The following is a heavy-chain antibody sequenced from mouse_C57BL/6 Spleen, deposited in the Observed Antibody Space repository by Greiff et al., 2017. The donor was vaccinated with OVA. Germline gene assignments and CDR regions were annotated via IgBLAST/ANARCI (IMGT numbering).Heavy chain of an antibody. V-gene: IGHV1-78*01. J-gene: IGHJ4*01. D-gene: IGHD3-2*02. Sequence: VQLQQSDAELVKPGASVTISCTVSGYTFTDHTIHWMKQRPEQGLEWIGYIYPRDGSTKYTETFKGKATLTADKSSSTAYMQLNSLTSEDSAVYFCARWGSSGYVRAMDDWGKGTSVTVSS. CDR2: IYPRDGST. CDR3: ARWGSSGYVRAMDD. CDR1: GYTFTDHT.